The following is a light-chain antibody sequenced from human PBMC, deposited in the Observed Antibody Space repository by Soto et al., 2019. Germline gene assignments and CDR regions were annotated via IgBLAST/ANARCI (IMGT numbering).Light chain of an antibody. J-gene: IGKJ5*01. CDR3: QQYNNWLIT. V-gene: IGKV3-15*01. CDR2: GAS. Sequence: EILMTQSPATVSVSPGERATLSCRASQSVSSKVALYQQKTGQAPRLLIYGASTRATGIPARFSGSGSGTEFTLTISSLQSEDFAVYYCQQYNNWLITFGQGTRLEIK. CDR1: QSVSSK.